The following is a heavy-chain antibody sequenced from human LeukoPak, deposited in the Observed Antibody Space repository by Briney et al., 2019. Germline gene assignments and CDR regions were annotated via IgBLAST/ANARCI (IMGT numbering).Heavy chain of an antibody. CDR1: GFTFTSHV. Sequence: PGGSLRLSCSASGFTFTSHVMHWVRQAPGKGLQYVSGISMNAQTTYYAGSVKGRFTISRDSSKNTVYLQMNSLTAEDTAVYYCVREGLERRTNFDYWGQGTLVSVSS. CDR3: VREGLERRTNFDY. CDR2: ISMNAQTT. V-gene: IGHV3-64D*06. D-gene: IGHD1-1*01. J-gene: IGHJ4*02.